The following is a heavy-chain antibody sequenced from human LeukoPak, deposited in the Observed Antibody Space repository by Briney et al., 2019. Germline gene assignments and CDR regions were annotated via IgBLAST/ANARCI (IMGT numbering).Heavy chain of an antibody. V-gene: IGHV3-21*01. CDR2: ISGSTNSYI. D-gene: IGHD2/OR15-2a*01. Sequence: SGGSLRLSCAASGFTFSAHTMNWVRHAPGKGLAWVSTISGSTNSYIYYADSVKGRFTISRDNAKNSLYLQMNSRGAEDMSVYYCARLPNSANLPNWLDPWGQRTLVTVSS. CDR3: ARLPNSANLPNWLDP. J-gene: IGHJ5*02. CDR1: GFTFSAHT.